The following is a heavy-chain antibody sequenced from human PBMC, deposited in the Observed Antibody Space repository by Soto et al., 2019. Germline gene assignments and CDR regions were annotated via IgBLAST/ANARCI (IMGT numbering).Heavy chain of an antibody. CDR3: AGRFGEVRGIDY. CDR2: IYHSGST. D-gene: IGHD3-10*01. Sequence: QLQLQESGSGLVKPSQTLSLTCGVSGGSITSGGYSWSWIRQPPGKGLGWIGYIYHSGSTYYNPSVKSRVTTSPDRSKNQFSLKLTSVAAADTAVYYCAGRFGEVRGIDYWGQGTLVTVSS. J-gene: IGHJ4*02. CDR1: GGSITSGGYS. V-gene: IGHV4-30-2*01.